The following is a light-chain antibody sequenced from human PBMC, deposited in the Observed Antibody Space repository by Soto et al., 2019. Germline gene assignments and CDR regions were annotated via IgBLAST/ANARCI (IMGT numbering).Light chain of an antibody. Sequence: ALTQPASVSGSPGQSITISCTGTSSDVGGYNYVSWYQQHPGKAPKLMIYEVSNRPSGVSNRFSGSKSGNTASLTISGLQAEDEADYYCSSYTSSSTLEVFGGGTKLTVL. J-gene: IGLJ3*02. CDR2: EVS. CDR3: SSYTSSSTLEV. CDR1: SSDVGGYNY. V-gene: IGLV2-14*01.